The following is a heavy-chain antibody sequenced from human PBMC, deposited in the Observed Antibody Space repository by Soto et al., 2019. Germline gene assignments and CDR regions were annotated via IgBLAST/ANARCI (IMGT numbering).Heavy chain of an antibody. V-gene: IGHV3-53*01. J-gene: IGHJ3*02. Sequence: GGSLRLSCAASGFNVSSNYMTWVRQAPGKGLEWVSVFYSGGRTYYADSVKGRFTISRDNSKNTLYLQMNSLRAEDAAVYYCARDKTSYYDVSGIFDIWGQGTMVTVSS. CDR3: ARDKTSYYDVSGIFDI. CDR2: FYSGGRT. D-gene: IGHD3-22*01. CDR1: GFNVSSNY.